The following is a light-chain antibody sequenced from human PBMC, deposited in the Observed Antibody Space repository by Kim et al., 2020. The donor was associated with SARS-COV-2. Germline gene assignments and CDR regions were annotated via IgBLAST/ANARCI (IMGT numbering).Light chain of an antibody. V-gene: IGLV1-44*01. CDR3: AAWDDSLNGGV. J-gene: IGLJ3*02. CDR1: SSNIGSNT. CDR2: SNN. Sequence: ELTQPPSASGTPGQRVTISCSGSSSNIGSNTVNWYQQLPGTAPKLLIYSNNQRSSGVPDRFSGSKSGTSASLAISGLQSEDEADYYCAAWDDSLNGGVFGGGTQLTVL.